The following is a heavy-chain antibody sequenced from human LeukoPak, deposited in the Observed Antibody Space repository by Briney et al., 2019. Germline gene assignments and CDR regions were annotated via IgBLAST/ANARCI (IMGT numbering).Heavy chain of an antibody. CDR2: IYPGDSDT. J-gene: IGHJ4*02. V-gene: IGHV5-51*01. CDR1: GYRFNAYW. Sequence: GASLQISCKGSGYRFNAYWIAWVRQMPGEGLEWMAIIYPGDSDTRYSPSFQGQVTISADKSISTAYLQWSSLKASDAAMYYCARRGVYATSPFDYWGQGTLVTVSS. D-gene: IGHD2-8*01. CDR3: ARRGVYATSPFDY.